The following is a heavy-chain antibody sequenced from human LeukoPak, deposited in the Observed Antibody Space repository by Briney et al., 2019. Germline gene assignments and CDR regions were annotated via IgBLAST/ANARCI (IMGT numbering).Heavy chain of an antibody. J-gene: IGHJ6*02. CDR2: ISAYNGNT. D-gene: IGHD3-3*01. V-gene: IGHV1-18*01. CDR1: GYTFTSYG. Sequence: ASVKVSCKASGYTFTSYGIGWVRQAPGQGLEWMGWISAYNGNTNYAQKLQGRVTMTTDTSTSTAYMELRSLRSDDTAVYYCAGGQLRFLEWLLFPSHGMDVWGQGTTVTVSS. CDR3: AGGQLRFLEWLLFPSHGMDV.